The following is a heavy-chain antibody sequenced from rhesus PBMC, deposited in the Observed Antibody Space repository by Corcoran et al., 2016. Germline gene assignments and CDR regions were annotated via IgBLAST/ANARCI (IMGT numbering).Heavy chain of an antibody. Sequence: QVQLQESGPGLVKPSETLSLTCTVSGGSISGYYWSWIRKPPGKGLEWIGNIDGNIAGTNHHPSLKSRVTSSKDTSKNQFALKLSSVTAADTAVYYCARRRSFDSWGQGVVVTVSS. CDR3: ARRRSFDS. J-gene: IGHJ6*01. CDR2: IDGNIAGT. D-gene: IGHD2-39*01. CDR1: GGSISGYY. V-gene: IGHV4-81*01.